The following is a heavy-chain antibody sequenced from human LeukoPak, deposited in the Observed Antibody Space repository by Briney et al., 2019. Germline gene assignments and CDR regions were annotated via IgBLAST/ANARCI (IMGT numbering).Heavy chain of an antibody. V-gene: IGHV3-11*05. Sequence: PGGSLRLSCAASGFTFSDYYMSWIRQAPGKGLEWVSYISSSSSYTNYADSVKGRFTISRDNAKNSLYLQMNSLRAEDTAVYYCTRVLGYCSSTSCSCFDYWGQGTLVAVSS. CDR2: ISSSSSYT. CDR1: GFTFSDYY. CDR3: TRVLGYCSSTSCSCFDY. D-gene: IGHD2-2*03. J-gene: IGHJ4*02.